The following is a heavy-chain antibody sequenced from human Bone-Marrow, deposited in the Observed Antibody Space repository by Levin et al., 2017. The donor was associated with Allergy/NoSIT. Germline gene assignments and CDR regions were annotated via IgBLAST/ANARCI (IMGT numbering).Heavy chain of an antibody. Sequence: AGGSLRLSCAGSGFIVSYYYMSWVRQAPGKGLEWVSVIYSGGTTYYADSVKGRFTISRDYSKNTLYLQMNSLRAEDTAVYFCARELPSRAFDFWGQGTMVTVSS. V-gene: IGHV3-53*01. CDR3: ARELPSRAFDF. J-gene: IGHJ3*01. CDR1: GFIVSYYY. CDR2: IYSGGTT. D-gene: IGHD6-13*01.